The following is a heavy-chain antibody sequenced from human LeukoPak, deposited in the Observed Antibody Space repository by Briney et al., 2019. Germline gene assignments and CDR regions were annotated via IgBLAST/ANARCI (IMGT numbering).Heavy chain of an antibody. D-gene: IGHD2-2*02. Sequence: SETVSLTCTVSGGSISSYYWSWIRQPAGKGLEWIGRIYTSGSTNYNPSLKSRVTMSVDTSKNQFSLKLSSVTAADTAVYYCHVVPAAIGGYYYYYYMDVWGKGTTVTVSS. CDR2: IYTSGST. CDR1: GGSISSYY. V-gene: IGHV4-4*07. CDR3: HVVPAAIGGYYYYYYMDV. J-gene: IGHJ6*03.